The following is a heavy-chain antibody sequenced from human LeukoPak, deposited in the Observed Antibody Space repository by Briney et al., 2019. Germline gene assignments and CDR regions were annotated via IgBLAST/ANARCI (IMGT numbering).Heavy chain of an antibody. CDR3: GSGRGRSSGTDY. Sequence: SETLSLTCTVSGGSISTYFWSWIRQPPGKGLECIGYIYNSGSTNYNPSLKSRVTISVDKSKNQFSLNLSSVTAADTAVYYCGSGRGRSSGTDYWGQGTLVTVSS. V-gene: IGHV4-4*09. J-gene: IGHJ4*02. D-gene: IGHD3-22*01. CDR2: IYNSGST. CDR1: GGSISTYF.